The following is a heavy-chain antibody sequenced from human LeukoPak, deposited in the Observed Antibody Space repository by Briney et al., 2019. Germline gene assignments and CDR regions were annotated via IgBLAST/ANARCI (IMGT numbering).Heavy chain of an antibody. CDR3: ARARGYYDSSGSYYYYYYMDV. D-gene: IGHD3-22*01. CDR1: GGTFSSYA. J-gene: IGHJ6*03. Sequence: ASVKVSCKASGGTFSSYAISWVRQAPGQGLEWMGGIIPIFGTANYAQKFQGRVTITADESTSTAYMELRSLRSDDTAVYYCARARGYYDSSGSYYYYYYMDVWGKGTTVTISS. V-gene: IGHV1-69*13. CDR2: IIPIFGTA.